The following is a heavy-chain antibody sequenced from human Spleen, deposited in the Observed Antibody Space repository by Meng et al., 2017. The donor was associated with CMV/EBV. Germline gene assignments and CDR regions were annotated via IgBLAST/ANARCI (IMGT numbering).Heavy chain of an antibody. CDR2: IFGGGRT. J-gene: IGHJ4*02. CDR3: ATGPQKSYFDY. Sequence: GGSLRLSCAASGFTFSDYYMNWVRQAPGKGLEWVSMIFGGGRTYYADSVKGRFTISRDTSKNTLYLQMNSLTTEDTAVYYCATGPQKSYFDYWGQGTLVTVSS. CDR1: GFTFSDYY. V-gene: IGHV3-66*02.